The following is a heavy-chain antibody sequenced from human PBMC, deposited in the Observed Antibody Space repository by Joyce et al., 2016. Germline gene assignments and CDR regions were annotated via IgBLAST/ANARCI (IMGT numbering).Heavy chain of an antibody. D-gene: IGHD4-11*01. J-gene: IGHJ4*02. CDR2: ISSTGRTQ. V-gene: IGHV3-48*02. Sequence: EVQLVESGGGLVQPGMSPRLSCAASGFTFSRYSMNWIRRVPGKGREWVSYISSTGRTQSYADSVKGRFTIARDNGKNSLYLQMDRLTDADTAIYYCARDIYGDYSLDYWGQGTLVTVSS. CDR1: GFTFSRYS. CDR3: ARDIYGDYSLDY.